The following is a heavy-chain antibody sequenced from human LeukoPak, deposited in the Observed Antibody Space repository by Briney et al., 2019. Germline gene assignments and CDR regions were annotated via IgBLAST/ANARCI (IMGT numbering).Heavy chain of an antibody. CDR1: GFTFSTYA. Sequence: PGGSLRLSCAASGFTFSTYAMSWVRQAPGKGLEWVSSISENGGKTYYADSVKGRFTISRDNSKNTLYLQMNGLRAEDTAVYYCSNCHIRDRWGPGTLVTVSS. V-gene: IGHV3-23*01. D-gene: IGHD2-21*01. J-gene: IGHJ4*02. CDR2: ISENGGKT. CDR3: SNCHIRDR.